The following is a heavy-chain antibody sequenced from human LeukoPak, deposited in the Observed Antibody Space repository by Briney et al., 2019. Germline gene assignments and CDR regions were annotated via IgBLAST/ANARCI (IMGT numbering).Heavy chain of an antibody. CDR1: GFTFSSYA. CDR3: SKATRLSLYSALIY. CDR2: ISSSGDDQ. J-gene: IGHJ4*02. Sequence: GGSLRLPCAASGFTFSSYAMSWVRQAPGKGLEWVSVISSSGDDQYYADSVKGRFTISRDNSKNTLYLQMNSLRADDTAMYYCSKATRLSLYSALIYWGQGTLVTVSS. V-gene: IGHV3-23*01. D-gene: IGHD2-15*01.